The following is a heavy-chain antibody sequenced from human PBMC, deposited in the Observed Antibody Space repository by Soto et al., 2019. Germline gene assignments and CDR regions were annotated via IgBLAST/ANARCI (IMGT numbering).Heavy chain of an antibody. J-gene: IGHJ4*02. D-gene: IGHD5-18*01. CDR2: IYHSGST. V-gene: IGHV4-59*01. CDR3: ASTRGYSYGLPFDY. CDR1: GGSFSDYY. Sequence: SETLSLTCAVYGGSFSDYYGSWIRQPPGKGLEWIGYIYHSGSTNYNPSLKSRVTISVDTSKNQFSLKLSSVTAADTAVYYCASTRGYSYGLPFDYWGQGTLVTVSS.